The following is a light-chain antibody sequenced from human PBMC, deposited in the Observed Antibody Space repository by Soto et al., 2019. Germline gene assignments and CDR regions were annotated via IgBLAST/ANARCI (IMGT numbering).Light chain of an antibody. CDR3: QQYGSSPRT. Sequence: EIVLTQSPGTLSLSPGERATLSCRAIQSVSSSYLAWYQQKPGQAPRLLIYGASSRATGIPDRFSGSGSGTDFTLTISRLEPEDFAVYYCQQYGSSPRTFGHGTKV. CDR2: GAS. J-gene: IGKJ1*01. V-gene: IGKV3-20*01. CDR1: QSVSSSY.